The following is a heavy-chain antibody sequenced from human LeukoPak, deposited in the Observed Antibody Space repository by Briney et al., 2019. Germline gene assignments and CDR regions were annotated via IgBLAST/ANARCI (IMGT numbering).Heavy chain of an antibody. Sequence: SETLSLTCAVYGGSFSAYYWSWIRQPPGKGLEWIGEINHSGSTNYNPSLKSRVTISVDTSKNQFSLKLSSVTAADTAVYYCASSMTTVTTGVDYWGQGTLVTVSS. J-gene: IGHJ4*02. D-gene: IGHD4-17*01. V-gene: IGHV4-34*01. CDR3: ASSMTTVTTGVDY. CDR1: GGSFSAYY. CDR2: INHSGST.